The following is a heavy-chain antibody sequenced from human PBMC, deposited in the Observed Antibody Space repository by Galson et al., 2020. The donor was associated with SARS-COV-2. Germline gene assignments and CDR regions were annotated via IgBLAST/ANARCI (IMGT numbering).Heavy chain of an antibody. CDR1: GYTFTSYD. D-gene: IGHD6-13*01. CDR3: AAVGSITWFGAFDL. J-gene: IGHJ3*01. CDR2: MNPNSGNT. V-gene: IGHV1-8*01. Sequence: GESLKISCKASGYTFTSYDIHWVRQAPGQGLEWMGWMNPNSGNTGYAQKFQGRVTMTRNTSISTAFMELTSLRSEDTAVYYCAAVGSITWFGAFDLWGQGTMVTVSS.